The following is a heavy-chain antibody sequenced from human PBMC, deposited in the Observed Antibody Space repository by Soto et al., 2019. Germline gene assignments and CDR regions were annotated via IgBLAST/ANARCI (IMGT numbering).Heavy chain of an antibody. CDR2: IYYSGST. D-gene: IGHD1-1*01. V-gene: IGHV4-59*08. CDR1: GGSISSYY. J-gene: IGHJ3*02. Sequence: SETLSLTCTVSGGSISSYYWSWIRQPPGKGLEWIGYIYYSGSTNYNPSLKSRVTISVDTSKNQFSLKLSSVTAADTAVYYCARVMRGRTTGTLDDAFDIWGQGTMVTVSS. CDR3: ARVMRGRTTGTLDDAFDI.